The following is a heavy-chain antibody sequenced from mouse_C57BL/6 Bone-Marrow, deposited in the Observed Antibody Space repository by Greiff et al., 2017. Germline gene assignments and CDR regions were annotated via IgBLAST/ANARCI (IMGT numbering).Heavy chain of an antibody. Sequence: QVHVKQPGAELVKPGASVKMSCKASGYTFTSYWITWVKQRPGQGLEWIGDIYPGSGSTNYNEKFKSKATLTVDTSSSTAYMQLSSLTSEDSAVYYCARAAQATVDYWGQGTTLTVSS. CDR2: IYPGSGST. D-gene: IGHD3-2*02. CDR3: ARAAQATVDY. J-gene: IGHJ2*01. CDR1: GYTFTSYW. V-gene: IGHV1-55*01.